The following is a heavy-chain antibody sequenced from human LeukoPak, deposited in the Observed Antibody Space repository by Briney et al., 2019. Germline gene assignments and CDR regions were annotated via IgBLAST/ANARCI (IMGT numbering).Heavy chain of an antibody. D-gene: IGHD2-8*01. CDR2: ISSSSSTI. Sequence: GGSLRLSCAASGFTFSSYSMNWVRRAPGKGLEWVSYISSSSSTIYYADSVKGRFTISRDNAKNSLYLQMNSLRAEDTAVYYCASKGVGGDLSFWGQGTLVTVSS. CDR1: GFTFSSYS. CDR3: ASKGVGGDLSF. V-gene: IGHV3-48*01. J-gene: IGHJ4*02.